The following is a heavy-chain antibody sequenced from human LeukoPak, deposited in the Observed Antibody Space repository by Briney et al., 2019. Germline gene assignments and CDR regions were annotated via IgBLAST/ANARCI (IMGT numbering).Heavy chain of an antibody. CDR3: ARRGRWLQTNWFDP. J-gene: IGHJ5*02. Sequence: SETLSLTCAVYGGSFSGYYWSWIRQPPGKGLEWIGEINHSGSTNYNPSLKSRVTISVDTSKNQFSLKLSSVTAADTAVYHCARRGRWLQTNWFDPWGQGTLVTVSS. V-gene: IGHV4-34*01. CDR1: GGSFSGYY. CDR2: INHSGST. D-gene: IGHD5-24*01.